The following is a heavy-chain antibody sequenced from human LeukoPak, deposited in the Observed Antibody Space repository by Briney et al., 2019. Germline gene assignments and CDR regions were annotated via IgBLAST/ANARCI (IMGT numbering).Heavy chain of an antibody. Sequence: GGSLRLSCAASGFTVSSTYMTWVRQAPGKGLEWVSVIYSGGSTYYADSVKGRFTISRDNSKNTLYLQMNSLRAEDTAVYYCAKDFGGKYGDQFDYWGQGTLVTVSS. V-gene: IGHV3-53*01. CDR3: AKDFGGKYGDQFDY. J-gene: IGHJ4*02. CDR1: GFTVSSTY. D-gene: IGHD4-17*01. CDR2: IYSGGST.